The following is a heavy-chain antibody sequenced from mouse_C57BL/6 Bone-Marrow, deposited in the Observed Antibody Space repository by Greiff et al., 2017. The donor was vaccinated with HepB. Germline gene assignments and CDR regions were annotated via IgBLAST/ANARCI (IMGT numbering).Heavy chain of an antibody. D-gene: IGHD1-1*01. V-gene: IGHV1-26*01. CDR1: GYTFTDYY. Sequence: EVQLQQSGPELVKPGASVKISCKASGYTFTDYYMNWVKQSHGKSLEWIGDINPNNGGTSYNQKFKGKATLTVDKSSSTAYMELRSLTSEDSAVYYCARPLFYYGSIKGCAYWGQEALVTVSA. J-gene: IGHJ3*01. CDR2: INPNNGGT. CDR3: ARPLFYYGSIKGCAY.